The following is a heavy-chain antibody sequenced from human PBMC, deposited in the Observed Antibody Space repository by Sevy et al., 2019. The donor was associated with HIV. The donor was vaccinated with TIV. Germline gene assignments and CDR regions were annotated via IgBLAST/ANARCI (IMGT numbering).Heavy chain of an antibody. J-gene: IGHJ4*02. D-gene: IGHD2-21*02. CDR3: TRDRMIFGSDPPDS. CDR2: INPNSDGT. Sequence: ASVKVSCKASGYSFTAYYIHWVRQAPGQGLEWMGWINPNSDGTNYAQTFQRRVTMTSDASINTASMELTRLRSDDTAVYYCTRDRMIFGSDPPDSWGQGTLVTVSS. CDR1: GYSFTAYY. V-gene: IGHV1-2*02.